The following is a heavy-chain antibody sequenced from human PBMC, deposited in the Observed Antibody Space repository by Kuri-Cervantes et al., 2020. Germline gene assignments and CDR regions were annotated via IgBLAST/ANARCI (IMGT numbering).Heavy chain of an antibody. D-gene: IGHD5-18*01. CDR3: ARGGQLWGRFDY. J-gene: IGHJ4*02. V-gene: IGHV3-48*02. CDR1: GFTFSSYS. CDR2: ISGTSSTI. Sequence: GGSLRLSCAASGFTFSSYSINWVRQAPGKGLEWVSYISGTSSTIYYADSVKGRFTISRDNAKNSLYLQMNSLSDEDTAVYYCARGGQLWGRFDYWGQGTLVTVSS.